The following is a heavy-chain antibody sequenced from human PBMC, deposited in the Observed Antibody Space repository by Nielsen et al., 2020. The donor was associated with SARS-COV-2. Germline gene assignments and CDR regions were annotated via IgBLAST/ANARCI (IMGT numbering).Heavy chain of an antibody. D-gene: IGHD5-18*01. V-gene: IGHV3-NL1*01. Sequence: VRQAPGKGLEWVSLIYKDGTTTFYADSVKGRFTISRDNSKNTLYLQMNSLRPEDTAVYYCARDSYDLNWFDPWGQGTLVTVSS. CDR2: IYKDGTTT. J-gene: IGHJ5*02. CDR3: ARDSYDLNWFDP.